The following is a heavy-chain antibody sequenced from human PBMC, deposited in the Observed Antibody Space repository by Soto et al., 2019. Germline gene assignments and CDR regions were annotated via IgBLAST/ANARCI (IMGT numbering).Heavy chain of an antibody. CDR2: IYYSGST. D-gene: IGHD3-10*01. CDR3: ARSPNYYYYGFDV. J-gene: IGHJ6*02. CDR1: GGSVSSGDYF. V-gene: IGHV4-61*08. Sequence: KTSETLSLTCTVSGGSVSSGDYFWSWLRQSPGKRLEWIAYIYYSGSTNYNPSLKSRATISVDTSKSQVSLTLTSMTAADAALYYCARSPNYYYYGFDVWGQGTAVIVSS.